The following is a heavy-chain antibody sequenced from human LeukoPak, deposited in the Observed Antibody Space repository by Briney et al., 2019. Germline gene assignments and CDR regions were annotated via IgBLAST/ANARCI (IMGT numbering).Heavy chain of an antibody. J-gene: IGHJ5*02. CDR1: GFTFSSYE. CDR2: ISSSGSTI. Sequence: GGSLRLSCAASGFTFSSYEMNWVRQAPGKGLEWVSYISSSGSTIYYADSVKGRFTISRDNAKNSLYLQMNSLRAEDTAVYYCARGPSGIAAAGTRLNWFDPWGQGTLVTVSS. V-gene: IGHV3-48*03. CDR3: ARGPSGIAAAGTRLNWFDP. D-gene: IGHD6-13*01.